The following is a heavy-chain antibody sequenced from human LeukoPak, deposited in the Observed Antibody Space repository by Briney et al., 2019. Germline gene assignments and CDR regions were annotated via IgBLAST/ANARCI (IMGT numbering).Heavy chain of an antibody. CDR2: ISSRSSYI. CDR3: ARETAGSDY. Sequence: GGSLRLSCAASGFTFNDYAMNWVRQAPGKGLEWVSSISSRSSYIYYADSVRGRFTISRDNAKNSLYLQMNSLRAEDTAVYYCARETAGSDYWGQGTLVTVSS. J-gene: IGHJ4*02. CDR1: GFTFNDYA. D-gene: IGHD2-21*02. V-gene: IGHV3-21*01.